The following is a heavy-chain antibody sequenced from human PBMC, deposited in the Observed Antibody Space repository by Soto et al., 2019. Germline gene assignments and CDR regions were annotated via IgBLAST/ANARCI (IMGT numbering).Heavy chain of an antibody. V-gene: IGHV3-33*01. CDR1: GFTFSSYG. D-gene: IGHD1-26*01. J-gene: IGHJ6*02. CDR3: ARDNIVGATDYYYGMDV. Sequence: GGSLRLSCAASGFTFSSYGMHWVRQAPGKGLEWVAVIWYDGSNKYYADSVKGRFTISGDNSKNTLYLQMNSLRAEDTAVYYCARDNIVGATDYYYGMDVWGQGTTVTVSS. CDR2: IWYDGSNK.